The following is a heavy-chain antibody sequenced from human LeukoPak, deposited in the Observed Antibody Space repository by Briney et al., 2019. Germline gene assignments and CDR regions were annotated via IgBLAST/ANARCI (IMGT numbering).Heavy chain of an antibody. Sequence: GSLRLSCAASGFIFSSHGMNWVRQPPGKGLEWIGEINHSGNTNYNPSLKSRVTISVDTSKIQFSLRLTSVTAADTAVYYCARFDSYSYYSTRSFDYWGRGTLVTVSS. D-gene: IGHD3-22*01. J-gene: IGHJ4*02. CDR3: ARFDSYSYYSTRSFDY. CDR2: INHSGNT. CDR1: GFIFSSHG. V-gene: IGHV4-34*01.